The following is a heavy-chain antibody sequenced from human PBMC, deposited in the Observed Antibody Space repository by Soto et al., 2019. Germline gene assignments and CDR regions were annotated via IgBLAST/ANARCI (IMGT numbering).Heavy chain of an antibody. CDR3: ARPRFRGMDV. V-gene: IGHV3-7*03. J-gene: IGHJ6*02. CDR1: GFRLSNHF. CDR2: IKEDGREK. D-gene: IGHD3-10*01. Sequence: EMQLVESGGGLVQPGGSLRLSCVASGFRLSNHFMNWVRQAPGKGLEWVATIKEDGREKYYVESVEGRFTISRDSAKNSLYLEVSNVRDGDTAVYYCARPRFRGMDVWGQGTTVTVSS.